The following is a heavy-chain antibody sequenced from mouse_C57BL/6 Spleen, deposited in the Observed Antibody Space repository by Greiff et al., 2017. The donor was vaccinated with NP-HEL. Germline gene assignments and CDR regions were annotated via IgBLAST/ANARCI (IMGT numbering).Heavy chain of an antibody. V-gene: IGHV1-82*01. J-gene: IGHJ2*01. Sequence: VKLVESGPELVKPGASVKISCKASGYAFSSSWMNWVKQRPGKGLEWIGRIYPGDGDTNYNGKFKGKATLTADKSSSTAYMQLSSLTSEDSAVYFCAREITTVVAGDYWGQGTTLTVSS. CDR2: IYPGDGDT. CDR1: GYAFSSSW. CDR3: AREITTVVAGDY. D-gene: IGHD1-1*01.